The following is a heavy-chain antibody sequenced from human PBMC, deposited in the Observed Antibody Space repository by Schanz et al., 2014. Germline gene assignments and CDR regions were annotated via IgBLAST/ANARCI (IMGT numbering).Heavy chain of an antibody. Sequence: EVQLLESGGGLIQPGGSLRLSCAASGFIFGSSVMAWVRQAPGKGLEWVSGITGASDHIDYAEAVKGRFTISRDNSKNTVDLQMDSRTAEHKAVYYRAKKGPAYNPFDSWGQGTLVTVSS. V-gene: IGHV3-23*01. J-gene: IGHJ4*02. CDR1: GFIFGSSV. CDR2: ITGASDHI. CDR3: AKKGPAYNPFDS. D-gene: IGHD1-1*01.